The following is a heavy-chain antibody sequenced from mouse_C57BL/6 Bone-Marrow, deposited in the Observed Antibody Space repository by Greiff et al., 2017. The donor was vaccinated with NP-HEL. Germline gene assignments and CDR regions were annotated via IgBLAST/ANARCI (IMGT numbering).Heavy chain of an antibody. CDR3: ARKEGIYYDYDKAMDY. CDR1: GYAFTNYL. J-gene: IGHJ4*01. D-gene: IGHD2-4*01. V-gene: IGHV1-54*01. Sequence: VQLQQSGAELVRPGTSVKVSCKASGYAFTNYLIEWVKQRPGQGLEWIGVINPGSGGTNYNEKFKGKATLTADKSSSTAYMQLSSLTSEDSAVYFCARKEGIYYDYDKAMDYWGQGTSVTVSS. CDR2: INPGSGGT.